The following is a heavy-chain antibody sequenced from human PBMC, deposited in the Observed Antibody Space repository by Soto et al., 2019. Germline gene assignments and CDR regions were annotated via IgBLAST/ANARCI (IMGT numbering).Heavy chain of an antibody. Sequence: QITLKESGPTLVKPTQTLTLTCTFSGFSLKTGGAGVGWIRQPPVKALEWLALIYWNEDKRYSPSLKSRLTITTDTSKNQVVLTMTNMDPVDTATYYCAHRGYGDYPRDNWFDPWGQGTLVTVSS. J-gene: IGHJ5*02. CDR2: IYWNEDK. V-gene: IGHV2-5*01. CDR1: GFSLKTGGAG. CDR3: AHRGYGDYPRDNWFDP. D-gene: IGHD4-17*01.